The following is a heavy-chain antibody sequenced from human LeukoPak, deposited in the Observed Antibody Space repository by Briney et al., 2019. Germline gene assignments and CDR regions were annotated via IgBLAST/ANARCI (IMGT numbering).Heavy chain of an antibody. J-gene: IGHJ5*02. CDR1: GYTFTSYG. CDR3: ARNVGIAAAGTGRFDP. D-gene: IGHD6-13*01. Sequence: ASVKVSCKASGYTFTSYGISWVRQAPGQGLEWMGWISAYNGNTNYAQKLQGRVTMTTDTSTSTAYMELRSLRSDDTAVYYCARNVGIAAAGTGRFDPWGQGTLVTVSS. V-gene: IGHV1-18*01. CDR2: ISAYNGNT.